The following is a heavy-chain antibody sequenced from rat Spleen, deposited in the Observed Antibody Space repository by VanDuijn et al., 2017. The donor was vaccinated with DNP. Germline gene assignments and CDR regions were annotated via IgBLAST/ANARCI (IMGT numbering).Heavy chain of an antibody. D-gene: IGHD5-1*01. V-gene: IGHV5S11*01. Sequence: EVQLVESGGGLVQPGRSLKLSCAASGFTFSNYDMAWVRQAPEKGLEWVATITTSGGSTYYRDSVKGRFTISRDNAKSTLYLQMDSLRSEETATYYCARVQLGYYALDAWGQGTSVTVSS. J-gene: IGHJ4*01. CDR2: ITTSGGST. CDR3: ARVQLGYYALDA. CDR1: GFTFSNYD.